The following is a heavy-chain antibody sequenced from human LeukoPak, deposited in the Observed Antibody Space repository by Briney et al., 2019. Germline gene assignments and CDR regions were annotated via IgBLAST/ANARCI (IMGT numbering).Heavy chain of an antibody. J-gene: IGHJ3*02. V-gene: IGHV4-4*02. CDR3: ARDQWLLRGGDHDAFDI. Sequence: SGTLSLTCAVSGGSISTTHWWSWVRQPPGKGLEWIGEIFHSGTTNYNPSLKSRVTISIDKSKSQFSLKLSSVTAADTAVYYCARDQWLLRGGDHDAFDIWGRGTMVTVSS. D-gene: IGHD6-19*01. CDR2: IFHSGTT. CDR1: GGSISTTHW.